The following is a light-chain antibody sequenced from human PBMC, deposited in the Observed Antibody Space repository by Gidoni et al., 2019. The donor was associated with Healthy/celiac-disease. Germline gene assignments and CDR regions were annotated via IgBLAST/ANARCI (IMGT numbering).Light chain of an antibody. CDR2: DAS. CDR1: QSVSSY. V-gene: IGKV3-11*01. CDR3: QQRSNWPWT. J-gene: IGKJ1*01. Sequence: EIVLTQSPATLSLSPGERATLSCRASQSVSSYLAWYQQKPGQAPRLLIDDASNRATGIPARFSGSGSGTDFTLTISNLEPEYFAVYYCQQRSNWPWTFGQGTKVEIK.